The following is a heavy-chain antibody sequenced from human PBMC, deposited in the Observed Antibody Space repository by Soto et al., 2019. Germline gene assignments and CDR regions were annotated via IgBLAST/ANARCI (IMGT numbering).Heavy chain of an antibody. J-gene: IGHJ4*02. D-gene: IGHD3-22*01. CDR1: GFTFGSYA. V-gene: IGHV3-23*01. CDR2: ISGSGGST. CDR3: AKDSGSPMIVVVITGLFDY. Sequence: GGSLRLSCAASGFTFGSYAMSWVRQAPGKGLEWVSAISGSGGSTYYADSVKGRFTISRDNSKNTLYLQMNSLRAEDTAVYYCAKDSGSPMIVVVITGLFDYWGQGTLVTVS.